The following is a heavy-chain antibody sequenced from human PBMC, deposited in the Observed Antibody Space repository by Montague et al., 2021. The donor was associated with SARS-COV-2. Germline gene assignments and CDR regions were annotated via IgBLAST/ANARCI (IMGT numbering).Heavy chain of an antibody. J-gene: IGHJ6*02. CDR1: GGSVSSGRYY. V-gene: IGHV4-61*01. CDR3: ARVVRQQLVRLAGVDV. D-gene: IGHD6-13*01. CDR2: IYYSGST. Sequence: SETLSLTCTVSGGSVSSGRYYWSWIRQPPGKGLEWIGYIYYSGSTNYNPSLKSRVTISVDTSKNQFSLKLSSVTAADTAVYYCARVVRQQLVRLAGVDVWGQGATVTVSS.